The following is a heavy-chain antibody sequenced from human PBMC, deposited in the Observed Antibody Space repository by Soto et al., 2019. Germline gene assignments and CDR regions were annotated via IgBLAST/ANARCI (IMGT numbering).Heavy chain of an antibody. J-gene: IGHJ4*02. CDR1: GFTFDDYA. CDR3: AKDYCTNGVCPIDY. D-gene: IGHD2-8*01. CDR2: ISWNSGSI. Sequence: EVQLVESGGGLVQPGRSLRLSCAASGFTFDDYAMHWVRQAPGKGLEWVSGISWNSGSIGYVDSVKGRFTISRDNAKNSLYLQMNSLRAEDTALYYCAKDYCTNGVCPIDYWGQGTLVTVSS. V-gene: IGHV3-9*01.